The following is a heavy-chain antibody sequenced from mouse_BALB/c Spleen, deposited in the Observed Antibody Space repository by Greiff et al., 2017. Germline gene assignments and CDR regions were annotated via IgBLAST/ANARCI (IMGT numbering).Heavy chain of an antibody. CDR1: GYTFTDYE. Sequence: VQLQQSGAELVRPGASVTLSCTASGYTFTDYEMHWVKQTPVHGLEWIGAIDPETGGTAYNQKFKGKATLTADKSSSTAYMELRSLTSEDSAVYYCTRGSSLLADWGQGTLVTVSA. CDR2: IDPETGGT. D-gene: IGHD6-1*01. CDR3: TRGSSLLAD. J-gene: IGHJ3*01. V-gene: IGHV1-15*01.